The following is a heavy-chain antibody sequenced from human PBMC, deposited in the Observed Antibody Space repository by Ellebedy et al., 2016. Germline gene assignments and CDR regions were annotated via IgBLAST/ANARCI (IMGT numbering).Heavy chain of an antibody. CDR2: INPNSGDT. D-gene: IGHD6-13*01. CDR3: ARDAPSSSNRNYHYHGMDV. J-gene: IGHJ6*02. V-gene: IGHV1-3*01. Sequence: ASVKVSCKASGYTFTNYVMHWVRQAPGQRLEWMGWINPNSGDTNYAQKFQGRVTITADKSTSTAYMELSSLRSEDTAVYYCARDAPSSSNRNYHYHGMDVWGQGTTVTVSS. CDR1: GYTFTNYV.